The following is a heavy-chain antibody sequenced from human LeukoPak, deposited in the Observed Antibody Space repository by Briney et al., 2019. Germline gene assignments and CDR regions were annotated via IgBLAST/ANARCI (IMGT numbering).Heavy chain of an antibody. J-gene: IGHJ5*02. CDR3: ARAGWLRSENWFDP. V-gene: IGHV4-59*01. CDR1: GGSISSYY. CDR2: IYYSGST. Sequence: SETLSLTCTVSGGSISSYYWSWIRQPPGKGLEWIGYIYYSGSTNYNPSLKSRVTISVDTSKNQFSLKLSSVTAADKAVYYCARAGWLRSENWFDPWGQGTLVTVSS. D-gene: IGHD5-12*01.